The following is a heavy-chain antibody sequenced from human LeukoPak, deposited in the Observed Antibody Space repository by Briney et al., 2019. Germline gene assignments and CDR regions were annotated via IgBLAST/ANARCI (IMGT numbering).Heavy chain of an antibody. CDR3: ARRHYYALGVGHAFDI. Sequence: PSQTLSLACTGSGGSISSGDYYWSRIRQPPGKGVERIGYIYYSGSTYYNPSLKSRVTISVDTSKNQFSLKLSSVTAADTAVYYCARRHYYALGVGHAFDIWRQGTMVTVSS. CDR1: GGSISSGDYY. D-gene: IGHD3-10*01. CDR2: IYYSGST. V-gene: IGHV4-30-4*01. J-gene: IGHJ3*02.